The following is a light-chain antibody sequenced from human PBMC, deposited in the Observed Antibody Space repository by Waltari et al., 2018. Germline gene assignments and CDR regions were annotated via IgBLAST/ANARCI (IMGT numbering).Light chain of an antibody. CDR2: KAN. CDR3: ALYMGSGIWV. V-gene: IGLV8-61*01. CDR1: SASLFTPFH. Sequence: QPVVTQAPSLSVSPGGTVTLTFSLSSASLFTPFHPTWYQQTPCQAPRTLVYKANARSSGVPDRFSGSILGNTAALTITGAQADDESDYYCALYMGSGIWVFGGGTRLTVL. J-gene: IGLJ3*02.